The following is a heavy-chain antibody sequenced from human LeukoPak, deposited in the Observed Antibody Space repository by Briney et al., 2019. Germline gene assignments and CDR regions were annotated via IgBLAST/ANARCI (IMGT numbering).Heavy chain of an antibody. CDR3: ASVTIFGVVIDY. CDR2: IYHSGST. D-gene: IGHD3-3*01. Sequence: SETLSLTCTVSGGSISSGGYYWSWIRQPPGKGLEWIGYIYHSGSTYYNPSLKSRVTISVDRSKNQFSLKLSSVTAADTAVYYCASVTIFGVVIDYWGQGTLVTVSS. J-gene: IGHJ4*02. CDR1: GGSISSGGYY. V-gene: IGHV4-30-2*01.